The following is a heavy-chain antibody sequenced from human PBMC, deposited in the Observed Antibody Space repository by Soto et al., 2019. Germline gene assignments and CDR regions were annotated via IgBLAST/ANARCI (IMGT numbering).Heavy chain of an antibody. J-gene: IGHJ4*02. D-gene: IGHD1-26*01. CDR3: AKERPEGRAITNSAH. CDR1: GFSFGRDA. Sequence: GGSLRLACAASGFSFGRDALCWVRKAPGKGLGWVSTIRGSDGKTSYADSVKGRFTISRDNSKSTLYLQMNSLRVEDTAIYCCAKERPEGRAITNSAHWGQGTLVTFTS. V-gene: IGHV3-23*01. CDR2: IRGSDGKT.